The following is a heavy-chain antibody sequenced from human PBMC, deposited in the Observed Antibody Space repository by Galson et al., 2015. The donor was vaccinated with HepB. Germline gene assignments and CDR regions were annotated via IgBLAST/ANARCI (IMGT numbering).Heavy chain of an antibody. J-gene: IGHJ4*02. V-gene: IGHV2-70*11. CDR1: GFSLSTSGMC. CDR3: ARTTIVGATIVDY. D-gene: IGHD1-26*01. CDR2: FDWVDDK. Sequence: PALVKPTQTLTLTCTFSGFSLSTSGMCVSWIRQPPGKALEWLARFDWVDDKYSGPSLKTRLTMSKDPSKNQVVLTMTNMDPVDTATYYCARTTIVGATIVDYWGQGTLVTVSS.